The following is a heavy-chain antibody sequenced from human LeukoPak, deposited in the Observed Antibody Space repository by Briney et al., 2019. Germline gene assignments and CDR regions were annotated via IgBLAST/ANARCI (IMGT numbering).Heavy chain of an antibody. CDR2: INHSVST. CDR3: ARTGGTYYGSGSYLGY. V-gene: IGHV4-34*01. D-gene: IGHD3-10*01. J-gene: IGHJ4*02. CDR1: GFTFSYYA. Sequence: PGGSLRLSCAASGFTFSYYAMSWIRQPPGKGLEWSGEINHSVSTNYNPSLKSRVTISVDTSKNQFSLKLSSVTAADTAVYYCARTGGTYYGSGSYLGYWGQGTLVTVSS.